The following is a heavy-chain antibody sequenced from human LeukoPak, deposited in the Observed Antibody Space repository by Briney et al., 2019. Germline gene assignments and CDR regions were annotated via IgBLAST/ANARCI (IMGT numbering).Heavy chain of an antibody. V-gene: IGHV1-46*01. J-gene: IGHJ3*02. CDR1: GYTFTSYY. Sequence: ASVKVSCKASGYTFTSYYMHWVRQAPGQGLEWMGIINPSGGSTSYAQKFQGRVTMTGDTSISTAYMELSRLRSDDTAVYYCARTLVVINDTFDIWGQGTMVTVSS. CDR3: ARTLVVINDTFDI. D-gene: IGHD3-22*01. CDR2: INPSGGST.